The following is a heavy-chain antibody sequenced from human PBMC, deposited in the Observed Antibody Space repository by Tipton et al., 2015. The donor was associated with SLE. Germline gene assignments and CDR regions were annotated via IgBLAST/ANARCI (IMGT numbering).Heavy chain of an antibody. CDR3: TKDGGWAFGD. Sequence: GSLRLSCAASGFTFSYYWMSWVRQAPGKGLEWVANIKQDGSEKYYVDSVKGRFTISRDNAKNSLYLQMNSLRAEDTAVYYCTKDGGWAFGDWGQGTQVTVSS. D-gene: IGHD3-10*01. CDR1: GFTFSYYW. J-gene: IGHJ4*02. CDR2: IKQDGSEK. V-gene: IGHV3-7*01.